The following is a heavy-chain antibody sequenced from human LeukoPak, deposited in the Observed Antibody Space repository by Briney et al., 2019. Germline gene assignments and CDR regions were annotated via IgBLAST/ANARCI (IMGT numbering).Heavy chain of an antibody. D-gene: IGHD2-8*01. CDR1: GGTFSSYA. Sequence: SVKVSCKASGGTFSSYAISWVRQAPGQGLEWMGRIIPILGIANYARKFQGRVTITADKSTSTAYMELSSLRSEDTAVYYCARTPRYCTNGVCYYRWFDPWGQGTLVTVSS. CDR2: IIPILGIA. V-gene: IGHV1-69*04. J-gene: IGHJ5*02. CDR3: ARTPRYCTNGVCYYRWFDP.